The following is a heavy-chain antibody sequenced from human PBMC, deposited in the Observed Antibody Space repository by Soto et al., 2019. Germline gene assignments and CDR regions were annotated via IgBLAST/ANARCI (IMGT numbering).Heavy chain of an antibody. V-gene: IGHV1-18*01. CDR3: ARDLQEWELPIPDAFDI. CDR2: ISAYNGNT. D-gene: IGHD1-26*01. Sequence: ASVKVSCKASGYTFTSYGISWVRQAPGQGLEWMGWISAYNGNTNYAQKLQGRVTMTTDTSTSTAYMELRSLRSDDTAVYYCARDLQEWELPIPDAFDIWGQGTMVTVSS. CDR1: GYTFTSYG. J-gene: IGHJ3*02.